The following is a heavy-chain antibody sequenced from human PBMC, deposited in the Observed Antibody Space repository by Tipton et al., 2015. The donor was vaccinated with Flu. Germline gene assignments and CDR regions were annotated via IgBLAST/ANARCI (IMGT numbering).Heavy chain of an antibody. J-gene: IGHJ6*02. V-gene: IGHV3-30*02. CDR2: IRYDGLNK. CDR3: AKDLRFYCDNTSCYYYGMDV. Sequence: SLRLSCAASGFTFSSYGMHWVRQAPGKGLEWVAFIRYDGLNKYYTDSVKGRFTISRDNSKNTLYLLMNSLRAEDTALYYCAKDLRFYCDNTSCYYYGMDVWGQGTTVTVSS. CDR1: GFTFSSYG. D-gene: IGHD2-2*01.